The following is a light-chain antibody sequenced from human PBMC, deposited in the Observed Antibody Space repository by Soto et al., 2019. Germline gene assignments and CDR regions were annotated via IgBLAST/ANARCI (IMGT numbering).Light chain of an antibody. CDR2: DVS. Sequence: QSVLTQAASVSGAPGQSITISCTGTSSDVGGYNYVSWYQQHPGKAPKVIIFDVSNRASGVSNRFSGSKSGNTASLTISGLQAEDESEYYCSSYTSSGTGVFGGGTQLTVL. V-gene: IGLV2-14*01. J-gene: IGLJ3*02. CDR3: SSYTSSGTGV. CDR1: SSDVGGYNY.